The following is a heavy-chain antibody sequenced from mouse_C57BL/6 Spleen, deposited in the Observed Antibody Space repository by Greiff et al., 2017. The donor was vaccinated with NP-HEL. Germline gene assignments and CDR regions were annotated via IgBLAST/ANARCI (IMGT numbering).Heavy chain of an antibody. V-gene: IGHV5-4*01. Sequence: EVKLVESGGGLVKPGGSLKLSCAASGFTFSSYAMSGVRQTPEKRLEWVATISDGGSYTYYPDNVKGRFPISRDNAKNNLYLQMSHLKSEDTAMYSCARDTADYWGQGTTLTVSS. J-gene: IGHJ2*01. CDR2: ISDGGSYT. CDR3: ARDTADY. CDR1: GFTFSSYA.